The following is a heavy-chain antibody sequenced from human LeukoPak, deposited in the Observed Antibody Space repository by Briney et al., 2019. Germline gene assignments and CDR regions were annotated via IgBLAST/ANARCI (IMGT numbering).Heavy chain of an antibody. V-gene: IGHV4-39*07. CDR1: GSYINNYY. Sequence: SETLSLTCSVSGSYINNYYWGWIRQAPGKGPEWIGSIYYSGKTYYNSSLRSRVTISLDTSKKQFSLNLFYVTAADTAVYYCARSYYGSGSFYTGAYWGQGTLVTVSS. J-gene: IGHJ4*02. CDR2: IYYSGKT. CDR3: ARSYYGSGSFYTGAY. D-gene: IGHD3-10*01.